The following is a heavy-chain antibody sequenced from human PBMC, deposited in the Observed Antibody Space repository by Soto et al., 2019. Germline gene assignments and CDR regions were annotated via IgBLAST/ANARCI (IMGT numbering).Heavy chain of an antibody. J-gene: IGHJ6*02. CDR3: ASGETHLGV. CDR2: IIPIFSTR. Sequence: QVQLVQSGAEVKKPGSSVKVSCTASRDTFNKYAFNWVRQAPGQGLEWMGWIIPIFSTRNYAENFKGRVTITADESTSTACIELRSLRFGATAGYYCASGETHLGVWGQGTTVTVSS. V-gene: IGHV1-69*01. CDR1: RDTFNKYA.